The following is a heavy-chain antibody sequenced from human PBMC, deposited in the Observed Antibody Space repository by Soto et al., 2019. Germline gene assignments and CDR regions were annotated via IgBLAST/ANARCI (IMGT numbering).Heavy chain of an antibody. V-gene: IGHV4-59*01. CDR1: GGSISSYY. D-gene: IGHD2-2*01. J-gene: IGHJ6*04. CDR3: ARARYQLLHPYYYGMDV. Sequence: QVQLQESGPGLVKPSETLSLTCTVSGGSISSYYWSWIRQSPGKGLEWIGYIHYSGSTKSNPSFKSRVTTSVDTSRNQVALKLSSVTAADSAVYFCARARYQLLHPYYYGMDVWGEGTTVTVSS. CDR2: IHYSGST.